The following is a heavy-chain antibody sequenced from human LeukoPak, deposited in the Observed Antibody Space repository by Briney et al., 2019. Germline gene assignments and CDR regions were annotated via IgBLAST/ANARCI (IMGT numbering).Heavy chain of an antibody. Sequence: ASVKVSCKASGYTFTSYDINWVRQATGQGLEWMGWMNPNSGNTGYAQKFQGRVTMTRNTSISTAYMELSSLRSEDTAVYYCARGHSSSSGIHYRGQGTLVTVSS. CDR2: MNPNSGNT. J-gene: IGHJ4*02. CDR3: ARGHSSSSGIHY. V-gene: IGHV1-8*01. CDR1: GYTFTSYD. D-gene: IGHD6-13*01.